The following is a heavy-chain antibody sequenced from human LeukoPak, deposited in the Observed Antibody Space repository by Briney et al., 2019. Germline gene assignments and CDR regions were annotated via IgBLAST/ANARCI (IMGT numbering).Heavy chain of an antibody. J-gene: IGHJ4*02. V-gene: IGHV1-8*01. CDR3: ARGEYSSSWYPFDY. Sequence: GASVKVSCKTSGYTFTGYDINWVRQAPGQGLEWMGWMKSNSGDTHFAQKLQGRLTMTRNTSINTAFMELSSLRSEDAAVYYCARGEYSSSWYPFDYWGQGSLVTVSS. D-gene: IGHD6-13*01. CDR2: MKSNSGDT. CDR1: GYTFTGYD.